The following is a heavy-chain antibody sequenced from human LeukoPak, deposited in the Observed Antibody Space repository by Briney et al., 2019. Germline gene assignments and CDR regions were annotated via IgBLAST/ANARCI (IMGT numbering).Heavy chain of an antibody. CDR3: AKDRCSNGIGCYYYYMDV. J-gene: IGHJ6*03. D-gene: IGHD2-8*01. Sequence: GGTLRLSCAASGFTFSDYYMSWIRQAPGKGLEWVAYIQYDGSNEQFADSVKGRFSISRDSSKNILYLQVNSLRAEDTAVYYCAKDRCSNGIGCYYYYMDVWGKGTTVTISS. CDR1: GFTFSDYY. V-gene: IGHV3-30*02. CDR2: IQYDGSNE.